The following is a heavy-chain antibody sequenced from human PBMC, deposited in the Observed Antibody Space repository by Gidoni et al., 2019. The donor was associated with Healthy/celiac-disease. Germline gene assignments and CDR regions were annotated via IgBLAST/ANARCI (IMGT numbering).Heavy chain of an antibody. Sequence: QVQQVESGGGVVQPGRSLRLSCAASGFTFSSYAMHWVRQAPGKGLEWVAVISYDGSNKYYADSVKGRFTISRDNSKNTLYLQMNSLRAEDTAVYYCAREHIVVVAAIVYYYGMDVWGQGTTVTVSS. V-gene: IGHV3-30-3*01. CDR1: GFTFSSYA. J-gene: IGHJ6*02. CDR2: ISYDGSNK. CDR3: AREHIVVVAAIVYYYGMDV. D-gene: IGHD2-15*01.